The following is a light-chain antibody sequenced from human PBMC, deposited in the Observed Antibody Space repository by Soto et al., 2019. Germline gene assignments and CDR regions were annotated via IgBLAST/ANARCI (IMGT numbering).Light chain of an antibody. CDR3: ATWYTSLSAHVV. J-gene: IGLJ2*01. CDR2: DTD. V-gene: IGLV1-51*01. CDR1: NIGNNY. Sequence: QSVLTQPPSVSAAQGQRVTISCSNIGNNYVFWYQLLPGTAPKLLIYDTDKRPSEIPDRFSGSQSGTSATLAITGLRTGDEADYYCATWYTSLSAHVVFGGGTKLTVL.